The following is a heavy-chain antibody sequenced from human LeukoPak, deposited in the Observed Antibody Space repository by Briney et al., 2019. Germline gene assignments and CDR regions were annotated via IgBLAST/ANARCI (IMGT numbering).Heavy chain of an antibody. D-gene: IGHD5-24*01. CDR3: ARAGRDGYNLFHY. J-gene: IGHJ4*02. Sequence: PSETLSLTCTVSGGSISSYYWSWIRQPPGKGLEWIGYIFYSGSTNYNPSLKSRVTISVDTSKNQFSLKLTSVAAADTAVYYCARAGRDGYNLFHYWGQGTLVTVSS. CDR1: GGSISSYY. CDR2: IFYSGST. V-gene: IGHV4-59*12.